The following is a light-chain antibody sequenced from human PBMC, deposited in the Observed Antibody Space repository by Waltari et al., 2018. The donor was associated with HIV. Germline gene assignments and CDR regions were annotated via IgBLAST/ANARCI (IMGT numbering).Light chain of an antibody. V-gene: IGLV3-1*01. CDR3: QAWDSSTGV. CDR1: KLGDKY. Sequence: SYELTQSPSVSVSPGQTASITCSGDKLGDKYACWYQQKPGQSPVLVIYQDSKRPSGIPERFSGSNSGNTATLTISGTQAMDEADYYCQAWDSSTGVFGGGTKLTVL. J-gene: IGLJ2*01. CDR2: QDS.